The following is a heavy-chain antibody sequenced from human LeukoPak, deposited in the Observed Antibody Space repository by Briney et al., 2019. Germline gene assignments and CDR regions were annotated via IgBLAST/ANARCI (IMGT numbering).Heavy chain of an antibody. V-gene: IGHV6-1*01. D-gene: IGHD6-6*01. J-gene: IGHJ4*02. Sequence: SQTLSLTCVISGDSVSSNSAAWNWIRQSPSRGLEWLGRTYYRSKWYNDYAESVKSRITIKPDTSKNQFSLQLNSVNPEDTAIYYCVREYRSSSTDRVDFWGQGTLVTVSS. CDR3: VREYRSSSTDRVDF. CDR2: TYYRSKWYN. CDR1: GDSVSSNSAA.